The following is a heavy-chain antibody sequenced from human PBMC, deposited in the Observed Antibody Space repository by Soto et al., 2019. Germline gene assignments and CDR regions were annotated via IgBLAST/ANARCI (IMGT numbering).Heavy chain of an antibody. CDR2: IYPADSDT. CDR1: GYRFSTYW. V-gene: IGHV5-51*01. D-gene: IGHD5-12*01. Sequence: ESLKISCQGSGYRFSTYWIGWVRQMPGKGLEWMGIIYPADSDTRYRPSFQGQVTISADKSISTAYLQWSSLKASDTAMYYYARPINGGYVYWGQGTLVTVSS. J-gene: IGHJ4*02. CDR3: ARPINGGYVY.